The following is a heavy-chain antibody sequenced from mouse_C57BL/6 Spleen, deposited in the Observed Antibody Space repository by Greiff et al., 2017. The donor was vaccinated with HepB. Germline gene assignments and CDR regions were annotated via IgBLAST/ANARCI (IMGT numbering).Heavy chain of an antibody. D-gene: IGHD1-1*01. V-gene: IGHV1-15*01. Sequence: QVQLKESGAELVRPGASVTLSCKASGYTFTDYEMHWVKQTPVHGLEWIGAIDPETGGTAYNQKFKGKAILTADKSSSTAYMELRSLTSEDSAVYYCTRDTTVEGYWYFDVWGTGTTVTVSS. CDR2: IDPETGGT. CDR1: GYTFTDYE. CDR3: TRDTTVEGYWYFDV. J-gene: IGHJ1*03.